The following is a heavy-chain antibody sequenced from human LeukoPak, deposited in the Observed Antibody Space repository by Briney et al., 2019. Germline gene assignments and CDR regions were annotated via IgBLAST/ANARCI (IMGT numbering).Heavy chain of an antibody. CDR2: ISSSGTTK. D-gene: IGHD6-19*01. CDR1: GFTFSSYE. Sequence: GGSLRLSCAASGFTFSSYEMNWVRQAPGKGLEWLSYISSSGTTKYYADSVKGRFTISRDNAKNSLYLQMNSLRAEDTAVYYCARGSYSSGYYFDYWGQGTLVIVSS. CDR3: ARGSYSSGYYFDY. J-gene: IGHJ4*02. V-gene: IGHV3-48*03.